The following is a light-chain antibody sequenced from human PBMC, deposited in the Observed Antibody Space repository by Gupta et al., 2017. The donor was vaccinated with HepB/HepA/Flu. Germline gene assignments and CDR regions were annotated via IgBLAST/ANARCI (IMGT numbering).Light chain of an antibody. CDR2: AAS. J-gene: IGKJ1*01. Sequence: VSWLTQSPSLLSASTGDRVTITCRVSQGISSYLAWYQQKPGKAPELLIYAASTLQSGVPSRFSGSGSGTDFTLTISCLQSEDFATYYCQQDNSFPWTFGQGTKVEIK. V-gene: IGKV1D-8*01. CDR3: QQDNSFPWT. CDR1: QGISSY.